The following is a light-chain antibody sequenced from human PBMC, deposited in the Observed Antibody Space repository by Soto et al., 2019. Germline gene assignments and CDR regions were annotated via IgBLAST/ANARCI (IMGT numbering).Light chain of an antibody. CDR2: LNSDGSH. CDR1: SGHSSYA. Sequence: QIVLTQSPSASASLGASVKLTCTLSSGHSSYAIAWHQQQPEKGPRYLMKLNSDGSHSKGDGIPDRFSGSSSGAERYLTISSLQSEDEADYYCQTWGTGPWVFGGGTKLTVL. V-gene: IGLV4-69*01. J-gene: IGLJ3*02. CDR3: QTWGTGPWV.